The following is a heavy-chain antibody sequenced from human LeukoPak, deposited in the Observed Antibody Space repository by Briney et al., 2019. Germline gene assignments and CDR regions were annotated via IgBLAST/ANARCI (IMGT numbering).Heavy chain of an antibody. CDR1: GGSISSYY. J-gene: IGHJ4*02. Sequence: SETLSLTCTVSGGSISSYYWSWIRQPPGKGLEWIGYIYYSGSTNYNPSLKSRVTISVDTSKNQFSLKLSSVTAADTAVYYCARVEAVAGTHYFDYWGQGTLVTVSS. CDR2: IYYSGST. CDR3: ARVEAVAGTHYFDY. V-gene: IGHV4-59*01. D-gene: IGHD6-19*01.